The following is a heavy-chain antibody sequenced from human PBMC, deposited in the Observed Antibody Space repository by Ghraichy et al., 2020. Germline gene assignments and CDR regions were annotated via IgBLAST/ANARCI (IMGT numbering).Heavy chain of an antibody. CDR2: IYHSGST. V-gene: IGHV4-30-2*01. D-gene: IGHD3-22*01. J-gene: IGHJ5*02. CDR1: GGSISSGGYS. Sequence: SETLSLTCAVSGGSISSGGYSWSWIRQPPGKGLEWIGYIYHSGSTYYNPSLKSRVTISVDRSKNQFSLKLSSVTAADTAVYYGARTDYYYDSSGYQNWFDPWGQGTLVTVSS. CDR3: ARTDYYYDSSGYQNWFDP.